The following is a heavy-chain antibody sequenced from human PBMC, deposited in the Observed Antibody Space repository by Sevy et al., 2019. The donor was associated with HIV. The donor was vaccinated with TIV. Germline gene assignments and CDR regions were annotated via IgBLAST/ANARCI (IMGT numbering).Heavy chain of an antibody. D-gene: IGHD6-13*01. Sequence: GGSLRLSCAASGFTFSSYAMSWVRQAPGKGLEWVSAISGSGGSTYYADSVKGRFTISRDNSKNTLYLQMNSLRAEDTAVYYCANTGDSQQLVPYYYYGMDVWGQGTTVTVSS. J-gene: IGHJ6*02. CDR1: GFTFSSYA. CDR2: ISGSGGST. CDR3: ANTGDSQQLVPYYYYGMDV. V-gene: IGHV3-23*01.